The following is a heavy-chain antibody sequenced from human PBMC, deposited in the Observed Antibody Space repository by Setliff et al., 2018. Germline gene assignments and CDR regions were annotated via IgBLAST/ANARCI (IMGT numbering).Heavy chain of an antibody. V-gene: IGHV4-61*01. CDR2: VFFNGAA. Sequence: KTSETLSLTCTVSGGSISGTSTETYLWSWIRQPPGNGLEFIGYVFFNGAAKYDPSPKSRVAISVDTSKEQFSLKLSSVTAADTAVYFCARGGTYRYFDYWGQGAQVTVSS. CDR1: GGSISGTSTETYL. J-gene: IGHJ4*02. CDR3: ARGGTYRYFDY. D-gene: IGHD3-16*02.